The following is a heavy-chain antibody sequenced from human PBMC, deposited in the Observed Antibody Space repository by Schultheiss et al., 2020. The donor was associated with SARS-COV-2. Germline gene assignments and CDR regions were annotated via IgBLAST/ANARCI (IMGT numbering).Heavy chain of an antibody. CDR2: ISSSSSYI. CDR3: ARDPYCSSTSCLEKLFDY. J-gene: IGHJ4*02. CDR1: GFTVSSNY. D-gene: IGHD2-2*01. V-gene: IGHV3-21*01. Sequence: GGSLRLSCAASGFTVSSNYMSWVRQAPGKGLEWVSSISSSSSYIYYADSVKGRFTISRDNAKNSLYLQMNSLRAEDTAVYYCARDPYCSSTSCLEKLFDYWGQGTLVTVSS.